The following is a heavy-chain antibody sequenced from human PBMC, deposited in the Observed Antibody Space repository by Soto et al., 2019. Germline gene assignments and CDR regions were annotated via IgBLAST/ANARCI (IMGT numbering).Heavy chain of an antibody. CDR3: ARGFSAGKGSPPDY. Sequence: PGGSLRLSXAASGFSFIKYAMSWVRQAPGKGLEWGSGRSGSGGSTSSADSVKGRFAISRDNSRNTLYLQMNSLRDGDTAIYYCARGFSAGKGSPPDYWGQGTLVTVSS. CDR2: RSGSGGST. J-gene: IGHJ4*02. CDR1: GFSFIKYA. D-gene: IGHD3-10*01. V-gene: IGHV3-23*01.